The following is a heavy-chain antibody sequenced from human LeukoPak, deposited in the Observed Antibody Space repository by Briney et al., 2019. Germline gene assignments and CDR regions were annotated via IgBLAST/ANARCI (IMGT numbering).Heavy chain of an antibody. D-gene: IGHD3-22*01. CDR2: IYTTGNT. J-gene: IGHJ3*01. V-gene: IGHV4-4*07. CDR3: ARQSDSSGYYYLGAFDF. CDR1: GGSISGYY. Sequence: KPSETLSLTCTLSGGSISGYYWSWIRQPAGKGLEWIGRIYTTGNTNYNPSLKSRLTMSVDTSKNQFSLKLSSVTAADTAVYYCARQSDSSGYYYLGAFDFWGQGTMVTVSS.